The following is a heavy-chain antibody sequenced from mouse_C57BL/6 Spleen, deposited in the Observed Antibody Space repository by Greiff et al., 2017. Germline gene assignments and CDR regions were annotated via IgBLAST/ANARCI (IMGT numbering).Heavy chain of an antibody. V-gene: IGHV1-61*01. J-gene: IGHJ2*01. Sequence: QVQLQQPGAELVRPGSSVKLSCKASGYTFTSYWMDWVKQRPGQGLEWIGNIYPSDSETHYTQKFKDKATLTVDKSSSTAYMQLSSLTSEDSAVYYGARGGDYGAYYFDYWGQGTTLTVSS. CDR1: GYTFTSYW. CDR3: ARGGDYGAYYFDY. D-gene: IGHD2-4*01. CDR2: IYPSDSET.